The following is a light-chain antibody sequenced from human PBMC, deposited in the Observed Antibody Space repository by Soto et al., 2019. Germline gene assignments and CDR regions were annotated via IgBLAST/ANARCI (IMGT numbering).Light chain of an antibody. J-gene: IGKJ2*01. V-gene: IGKV3-15*01. CDR1: QSVSSN. CDR2: GAS. Sequence: EIVMTQSPATLSVSPGERATLSCRASQSVSSNLAWYQQKPGQAPRLLIYGASTRATGIPARFSGSGSETEFNLTISSLQSEDFAVYYCQQYNNWPYTFGQGTKLEIK. CDR3: QQYNNWPYT.